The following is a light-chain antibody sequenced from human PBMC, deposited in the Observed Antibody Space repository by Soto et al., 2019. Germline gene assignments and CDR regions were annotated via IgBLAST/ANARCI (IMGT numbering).Light chain of an antibody. Sequence: ETVMTQSPATLSVSPGERVTLSCRASQSVGSNLAWHQQKPGQAPRHLISGASTRATGIPDRFSGSGSGTYFTLTISSLQSEDSAVYYCQQYSDWPRTFGQGTKVEIK. J-gene: IGKJ1*01. CDR3: QQYSDWPRT. V-gene: IGKV3-15*01. CDR2: GAS. CDR1: QSVGSN.